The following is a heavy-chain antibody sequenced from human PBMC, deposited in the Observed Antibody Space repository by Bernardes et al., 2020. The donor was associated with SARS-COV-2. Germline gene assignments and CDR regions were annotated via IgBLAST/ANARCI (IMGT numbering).Heavy chain of an antibody. V-gene: IGHV4-59*01. CDR1: GGSIRSSY. CDR3: AKTAVAGPLVNFQH. CDR2: LYSSGST. D-gene: IGHD6-19*01. J-gene: IGHJ1*01. Sequence: SETLSPTCTISGGSIRSSYWSWIRQPPGQGLEWIVYLYSSGSTNYNPSLKSRVTISVDTSKNQFSLKLSSVTAADMAVYYCAKTAVAGPLVNFQHWGQGTLVTVSS.